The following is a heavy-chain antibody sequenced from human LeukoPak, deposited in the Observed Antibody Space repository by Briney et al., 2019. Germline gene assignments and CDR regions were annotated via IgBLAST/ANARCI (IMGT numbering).Heavy chain of an antibody. V-gene: IGHV3-23*01. D-gene: IGHD3-22*01. CDR2: ISGSGGST. CDR3: ARDPSLGPNYYDSSGFDY. J-gene: IGHJ4*02. CDR1: GFTFSSYA. Sequence: PGGSLRLSCAASGFTFSSYAMSWVRQAPGKGLEWVSAISGSGGSTYYADSVKGRFTISRDNSKNTLYLQMNSLRAEDTAVYYCARDPSLGPNYYDSSGFDYWGQGTLVTVSS.